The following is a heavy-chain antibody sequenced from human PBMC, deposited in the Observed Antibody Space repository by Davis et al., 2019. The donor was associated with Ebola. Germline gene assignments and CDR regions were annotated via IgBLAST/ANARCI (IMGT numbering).Heavy chain of an antibody. CDR1: GGSISFYY. V-gene: IGHV4-59*12. D-gene: IGHD6-6*01. J-gene: IGHJ4*02. CDR3: ARRRIAARPIDY. Sequence: SETLSLTCNVSGGSISFYYWNWIRQAPGKGLEWIGDIFYNGITNYNPSLKSRLTISIDTSKNQFSLKLSSVTAADTAVYYCARRRIAARPIDYWGQGTLVTVSS. CDR2: IFYNGIT.